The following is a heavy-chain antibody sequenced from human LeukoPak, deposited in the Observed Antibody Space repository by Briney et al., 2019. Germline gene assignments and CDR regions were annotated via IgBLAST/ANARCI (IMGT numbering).Heavy chain of an antibody. J-gene: IGHJ6*03. V-gene: IGHV4-4*07. CDR3: ARGTRENSPYYYYYYMDV. D-gene: IGHD1-14*01. CDR1: GGSISSYY. CDR2: IYTSGST. Sequence: KPSETLSLTCTVSGGSISSYYWSWIRQPAGKGLEWIGRIYTSGSTNYNPSLKSRVTMSVDTSKNQFSLKLSSVTAADTAVYYCARGTRENSPYYYYYYMDVWGKGTTVTVSS.